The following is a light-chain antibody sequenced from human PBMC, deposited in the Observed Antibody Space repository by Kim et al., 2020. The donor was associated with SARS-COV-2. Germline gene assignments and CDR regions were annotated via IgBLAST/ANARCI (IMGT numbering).Light chain of an antibody. CDR3: SSYTTTSTLV. CDR1: SSDVGAYDY. CDR2: DVT. Sequence: GQSITISCTGTSSDVGAYDYVSWYQQYPGKAPKLLIYDVTERPSGVSHRFSGSKSGNTASLTISGLQAEDEADYYCSSYTTTSTLVFGGGTQLTVL. V-gene: IGLV2-14*04. J-gene: IGLJ2*01.